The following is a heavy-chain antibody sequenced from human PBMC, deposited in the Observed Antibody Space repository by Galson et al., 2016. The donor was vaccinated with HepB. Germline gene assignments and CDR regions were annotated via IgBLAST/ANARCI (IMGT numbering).Heavy chain of an antibody. CDR1: GYSFTRYW. Sequence: QSGAEVKKPGESLKISCKGSGYSFTRYWIGWVRQMPGKGLEWMGLIYPGDSDTKYRPSFQGQVTISADKSISTAYLPWSSLKASDTAIYYCAKYGTAVTNFDSWGQGTLVTVSS. CDR3: AKYGTAVTNFDS. V-gene: IGHV5-51*01. D-gene: IGHD4-17*01. J-gene: IGHJ4*02. CDR2: IYPGDSDT.